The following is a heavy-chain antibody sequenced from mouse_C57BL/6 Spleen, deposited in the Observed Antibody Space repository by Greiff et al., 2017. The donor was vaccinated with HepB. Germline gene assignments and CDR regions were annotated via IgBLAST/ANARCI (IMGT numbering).Heavy chain of an antibody. V-gene: IGHV1-42*01. CDR3: ARDDERDYFDY. Sequence: VQLKESGPELVKPGASVKISCKASGYSFTGYYMNWVKQSPEKSLEWIGEINPSTGGTTYNQKFKAKATLTVDKSSSTAYMQLKSLTSEDSAVYYCARDDERDYFDYWGQGTTLTVSS. D-gene: IGHD2-12*01. CDR2: INPSTGGT. CDR1: GYSFTGYY. J-gene: IGHJ2*01.